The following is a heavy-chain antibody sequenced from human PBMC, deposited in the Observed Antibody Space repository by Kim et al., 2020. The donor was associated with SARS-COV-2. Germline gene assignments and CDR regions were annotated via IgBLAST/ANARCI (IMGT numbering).Heavy chain of an antibody. CDR3: AKVMVIARAMYYFDY. V-gene: IGHV3-23*01. J-gene: IGHJ4*02. D-gene: IGHD2-21*01. Sequence: GKGRLTISRESSKNPRYLQMNGLRAEDTAVYYCAKVMVIARAMYYFDYWGQGTLVTVSS.